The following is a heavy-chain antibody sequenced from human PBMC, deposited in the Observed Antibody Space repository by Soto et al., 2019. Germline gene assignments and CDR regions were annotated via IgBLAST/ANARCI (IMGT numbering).Heavy chain of an antibody. Sequence: GGSLRLSCAASGFTFSSYAMSWVRQAPGKGLEWVSVVSASGGVTFYADSVKGRFTISRDNSKNTLYLQMNSVRAEDTAVYYCAKDPSPQYCSGGGCYSFWGQGTLVTVSS. CDR2: VSASGGVT. J-gene: IGHJ4*02. D-gene: IGHD2-15*01. CDR1: GFTFSSYA. CDR3: AKDPSPQYCSGGGCYSF. V-gene: IGHV3-23*01.